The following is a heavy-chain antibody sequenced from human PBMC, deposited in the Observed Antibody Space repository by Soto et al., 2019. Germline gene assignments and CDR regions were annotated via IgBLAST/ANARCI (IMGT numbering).Heavy chain of an antibody. CDR3: ARGLLYLYGMDV. D-gene: IGHD2-8*01. V-gene: IGHV1-69*01. J-gene: IGHJ6*02. Sequence: SVKVSCKASGGTFSSYAISWVRQAPGQGLEWMGGIIPIFGTANYAQKFQGRVTITADESTSTAYMELNSLRAEDTAVYYCARGLLYLYGMDVWGQGTTVTVSS. CDR2: IIPIFGTA. CDR1: GGTFSSYA.